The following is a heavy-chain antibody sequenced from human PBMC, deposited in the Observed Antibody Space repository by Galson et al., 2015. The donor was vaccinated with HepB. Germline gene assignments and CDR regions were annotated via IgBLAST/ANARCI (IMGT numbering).Heavy chain of an antibody. J-gene: IGHJ4*02. CDR2: ISYDGSNK. D-gene: IGHD2-15*01. CDR1: GFTFSSYA. CDR3: ARLVVVAASDY. Sequence: SLRLSCAASGFTFSSYAMHWVRQAPGKGLEWVAVISYDGSNKYYADSVKGRFTISRDNSKNTLYLQMNSLRAEDTAVYYCARLVVVAASDYWGQGTLVTVSS. V-gene: IGHV3-30*04.